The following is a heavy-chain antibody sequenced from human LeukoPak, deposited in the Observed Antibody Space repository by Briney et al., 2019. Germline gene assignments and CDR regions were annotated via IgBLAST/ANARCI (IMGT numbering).Heavy chain of an antibody. CDR1: GFTFSAYG. V-gene: IGHV3-23*01. CDR2: VSGADGTT. D-gene: IGHD2-2*01. J-gene: IGHJ6*03. Sequence: GGSLRLSCAASGFTFSAYGMSWVRQSPRKGLEWVSGVSGADGTTYYADSVKGRFTISRDNSKSTLYLQMNNLRAEDTAVYYCAKHWSYCSTTSCFFNYYFYYMDVWGKGTTVTVSS. CDR3: AKHWSYCSTTSCFFNYYFYYMDV.